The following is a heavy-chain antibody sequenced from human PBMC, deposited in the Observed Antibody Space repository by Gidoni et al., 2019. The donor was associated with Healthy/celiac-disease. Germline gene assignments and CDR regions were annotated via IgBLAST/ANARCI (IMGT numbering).Heavy chain of an antibody. CDR3: ASTYSSSSPWDFDY. CDR1: GGSISSTYYY. D-gene: IGHD6-6*01. J-gene: IGHJ4*02. CDR2: ISNSGIT. V-gene: IGHV4-31*03. Sequence: QVRLQESGPGLVKPSQTLSLTCPVSGGSISSTYYYWSWIRQHPGKGLEWIGYISNSGITHYNPSLKSRAAISVDTSKNQFSLKLTPVTAADTAVYYCASTYSSSSPWDFDYWGQGTLVTVSS.